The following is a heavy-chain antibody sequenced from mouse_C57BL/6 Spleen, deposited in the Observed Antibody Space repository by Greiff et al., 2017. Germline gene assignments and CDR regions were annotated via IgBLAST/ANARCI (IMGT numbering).Heavy chain of an antibody. CDR1: GYTFTDYY. CDR2: INPNNGGT. V-gene: IGHV1-26*01. CDR3: AKGGSYYAMDY. J-gene: IGHJ4*01. Sequence: VQLQQSGPELVKPGASVKISCKASGYTFTDYYMNWVKQSHGKSLEWIGDINPNNGGTSYNQKFKGKATLTLDKSSSTAYMVLRSLTSEDSAVYYCAKGGSYYAMDYWGLGTSVTVSS.